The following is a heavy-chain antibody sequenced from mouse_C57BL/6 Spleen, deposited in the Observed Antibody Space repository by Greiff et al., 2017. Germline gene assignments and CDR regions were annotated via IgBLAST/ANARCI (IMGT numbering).Heavy chain of an antibody. CDR3: ARASYDYDGYWYFDV. CDR2: ISSGSSTI. CDR1: GFTFSDYG. V-gene: IGHV5-17*01. Sequence: EVHLVESGGGLVKPGGSLKLSCAASGFTFSDYGMHWVRQAPEKGLEWVAYISSGSSTIYYADTVKGRFTISRDNAKNTLFLQMTSLRSEDTAMYYCARASYDYDGYWYFDVWGTGTTVTVSS. D-gene: IGHD2-4*01. J-gene: IGHJ1*03.